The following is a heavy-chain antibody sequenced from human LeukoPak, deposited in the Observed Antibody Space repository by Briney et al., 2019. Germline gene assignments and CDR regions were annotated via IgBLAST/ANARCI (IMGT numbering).Heavy chain of an antibody. V-gene: IGHV1-2*02. J-gene: IGHJ4*02. CDR2: INPNSGGT. CDR1: GYTFTGYY. CDR3: ARASVTTSYNFDY. Sequence: ASVKVSCKASGYTFTGYYMHWVRQAPGQGLEWMGWINPNSGGTNYAQKFQGRVTMTRDTSISTAYMELSRLRSDDTAVYYCARASVTTSYNFDYWGQGTLVTVSS. D-gene: IGHD4-17*01.